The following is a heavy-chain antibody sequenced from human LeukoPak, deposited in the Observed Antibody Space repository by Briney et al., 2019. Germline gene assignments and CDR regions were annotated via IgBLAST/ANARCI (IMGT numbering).Heavy chain of an antibody. CDR3: AKGQISRSDRFDY. CDR2: IKQDGSEK. D-gene: IGHD3-3*02. CDR1: GFIFSSYW. V-gene: IGHV3-7*03. J-gene: IGHJ4*02. Sequence: GGSLRLSCAASGFIFSSYWMSWVRQAPGKGLEGVANIKQDGSEKYYVDSVKGRFTVSRDKSKNTLYLQMNSLRAEDTAVYYCAKGQISRSDRFDYWGQGTLVTVSS.